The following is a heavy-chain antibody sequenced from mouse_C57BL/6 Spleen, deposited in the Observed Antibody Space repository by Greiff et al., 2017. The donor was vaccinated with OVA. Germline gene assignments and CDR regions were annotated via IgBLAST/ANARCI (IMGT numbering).Heavy chain of an antibody. CDR3: ARARLYAMDY. CDR1: GYTFTSYW. CDR2: IDPSASYT. V-gene: IGHV1-69*01. Sequence: VQLQQPGAELVMPGASVKLSCKASGYTFTSYWMHWVKQRPGQGLAWIGEIDPSASYTNYNQKFKGKSTLTVDKSSSTAYMQLSSLTSEDSAVYYCARARLYAMDYWGQGTSVTVSS. J-gene: IGHJ4*01.